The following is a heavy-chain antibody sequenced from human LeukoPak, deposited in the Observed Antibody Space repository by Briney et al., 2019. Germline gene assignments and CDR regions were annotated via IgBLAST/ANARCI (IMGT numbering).Heavy chain of an antibody. CDR2: ISSSSSYI. CDR1: GFTFSSYS. Sequence: PGGSLRLSCAASGFTFSSYSMNWVRQAPGKGLEWDSSISSSSSYIYYADSVKGRFTISRDNAKNSLYLQMNSLRAEDTAVYYCASNYYYGSGSYPYYFDYWGQGTLVTVSS. V-gene: IGHV3-21*01. D-gene: IGHD3-10*01. CDR3: ASNYYYGSGSYPYYFDY. J-gene: IGHJ4*02.